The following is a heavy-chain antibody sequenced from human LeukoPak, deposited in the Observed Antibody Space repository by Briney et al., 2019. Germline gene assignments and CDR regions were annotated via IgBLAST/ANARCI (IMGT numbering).Heavy chain of an antibody. V-gene: IGHV3-21*01. CDR2: ISSGSSYI. CDR1: GFTFSSSM. J-gene: IGHJ6*02. D-gene: IGHD6-6*01. CDR3: ARVLEYSSSSYPGIDV. Sequence: GGSLRLSCAASGFTFSSSMLNWVRQAPGKGLEWVASISSGSSYIYYADSVKGRFTISRDNAKKSLYLQMNSLRAEDTALYYCARVLEYSSSSYPGIDVWGQGTPVTVSS.